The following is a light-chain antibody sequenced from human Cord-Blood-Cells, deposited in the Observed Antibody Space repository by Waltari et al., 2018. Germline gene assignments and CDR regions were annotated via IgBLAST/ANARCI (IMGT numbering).Light chain of an antibody. CDR3: AAWDDSLNGVV. Sequence: QSVLTQPPSASGTPGQRVTLSCSGSGSNIGRNTVNWYQQLPGTAPKLLIYSNNQRPSGVPDRFSGSKSGTSASLAISGLQSEDEADYYCAAWDDSLNGVVFGGGTKLTVL. CDR1: GSNIGRNT. V-gene: IGLV1-44*01. J-gene: IGLJ2*01. CDR2: SNN.